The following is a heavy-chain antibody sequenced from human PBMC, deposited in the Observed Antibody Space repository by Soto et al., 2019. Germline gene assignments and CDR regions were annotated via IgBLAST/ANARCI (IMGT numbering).Heavy chain of an antibody. CDR3: ARGPSKLRYFDWLPHTYFDY. V-gene: IGHV4-34*01. Sequence: SETLSLTCAVYGGSFSGYYWSWIRQPPGKGLEWIGEINHSGSTNYNPSLKSRVTISVDTSKNQFSLKLSSVTAADTAVYYCARGPSKLRYFDWLPHTYFDYWGQGTLVTVSS. CDR1: GGSFSGYY. D-gene: IGHD3-9*01. CDR2: INHSGST. J-gene: IGHJ4*02.